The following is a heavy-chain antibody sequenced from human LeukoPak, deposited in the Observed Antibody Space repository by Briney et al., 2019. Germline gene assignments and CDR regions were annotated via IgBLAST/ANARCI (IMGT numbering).Heavy chain of an antibody. CDR3: ARDKMGYHDHYWYFDL. D-gene: IGHD5-18*01. CDR1: GYTFTSYA. CDR2: INAGNGNT. V-gene: IGHV1-3*01. J-gene: IGHJ2*01. Sequence: ASVTVSCKASGYTFTSYAMHWVRQAPGQGLEWMGWINAGNGNTKYSQKFQGRVTITRDTSASTAYMELSSLRSEDTAVYYCARDKMGYHDHYWYFDLWGRGTLVTVSS.